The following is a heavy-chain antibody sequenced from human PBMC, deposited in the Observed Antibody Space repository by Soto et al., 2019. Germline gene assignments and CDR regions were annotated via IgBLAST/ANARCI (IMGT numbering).Heavy chain of an antibody. V-gene: IGHV1-69*13. D-gene: IGHD6-19*01. J-gene: IGHJ4*02. Sequence: GASVKVSCKASGGTFSSYAISWVRQAPGQGLEWMGGIIPIFGTANYAQKFQGRVTITADESTSTAYMELSSLRSEDTAVYYCATRWGLAVLPLDYWGQGTLVTVSS. CDR1: GGTFSSYA. CDR2: IIPIFGTA. CDR3: ATRWGLAVLPLDY.